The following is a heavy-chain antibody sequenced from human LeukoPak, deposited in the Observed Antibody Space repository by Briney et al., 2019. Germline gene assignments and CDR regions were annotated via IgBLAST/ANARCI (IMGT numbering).Heavy chain of an antibody. CDR2: INHSGST. CDR3: ARDRGQLWFDAFDI. CDR1: GGSFSGYY. J-gene: IGHJ3*02. Sequence: PSETLSLTCAVYGGSFSGYYWSWIRQPPGKGLEWIGEINHSGSTNYNPSLKSRVTISVNTSKNQFSLKLSSVTAADTAVYYCARDRGQLWFDAFDIWGQGTMVTVSS. V-gene: IGHV4-34*01. D-gene: IGHD3-10*01.